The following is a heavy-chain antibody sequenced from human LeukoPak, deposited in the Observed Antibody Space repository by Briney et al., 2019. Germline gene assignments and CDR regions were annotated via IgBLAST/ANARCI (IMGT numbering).Heavy chain of an antibody. Sequence: QVQLQEPGPGLVKPSETPAPTRTVSGGSASGYYRAWIRQPPAKGREWIGYIYCSGSTNYPPSLKSRVTISVDTSKNQFSLKLSSVTAADTGFYYCARVGTGTIDYWGQGTLVTVSS. V-gene: IGHV4-59*02. D-gene: IGHD1-1*01. CDR1: GGSASGYY. J-gene: IGHJ4*02. CDR3: ARVGTGTIDY. CDR2: IYCSGST.